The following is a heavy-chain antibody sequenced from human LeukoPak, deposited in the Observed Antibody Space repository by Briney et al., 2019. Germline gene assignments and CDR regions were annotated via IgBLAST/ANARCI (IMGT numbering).Heavy chain of an antibody. Sequence: GGSLRLSCADSEFTLSSYWVHWVRQAPGKGLEWVSRINPDGSSTSYADSVKGRFTISRDNAKNTLYLQMNSLRVEDTAVYYCARPVVGATTGNWFDPWGQGTLVTVSS. CDR3: ARPVVGATTGNWFDP. J-gene: IGHJ5*02. CDR1: EFTLSSYW. CDR2: INPDGSST. V-gene: IGHV3-74*01. D-gene: IGHD1-26*01.